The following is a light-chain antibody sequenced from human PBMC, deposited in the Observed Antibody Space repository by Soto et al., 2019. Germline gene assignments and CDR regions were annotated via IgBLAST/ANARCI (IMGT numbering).Light chain of an antibody. CDR2: AAF. CDR3: QQFSSYPLT. V-gene: IGKV3-20*01. J-gene: IGKJ4*01. CDR1: LNIDGNF. Sequence: EIVLTQSPGTLSLSPGERATLSCRASLNIDGNFLVWHQQKPGQAPRLLINAAFTRATGIPDRFSGSGSGTDFTLTISRLEPEDFAVYYCQQFSSYPLTFGGGTKVDI.